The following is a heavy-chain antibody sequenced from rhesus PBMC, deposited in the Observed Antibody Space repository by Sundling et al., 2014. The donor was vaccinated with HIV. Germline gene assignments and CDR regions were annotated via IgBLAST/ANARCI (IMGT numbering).Heavy chain of an antibody. CDR1: GVSVSSGYYD. D-gene: IGHD5-24*01. CDR2: ITYSGST. V-gene: IGHV4-122*02. J-gene: IGHJ5-1*01. CDR3: ARLLVGTFDV. Sequence: QVQLQESGPGLVKPSETLSLTCAVSGVSVSSGYYDWSWIRQPPGKGLEWIGYITYSGSTRYNPSLKSRVAISTDTSNNQFSLRLSSLTVADTAVYFCARLLVGTFDVWGPGVLVTVSS.